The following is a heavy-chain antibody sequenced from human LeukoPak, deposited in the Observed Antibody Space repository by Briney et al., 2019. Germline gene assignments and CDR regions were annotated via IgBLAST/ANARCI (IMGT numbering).Heavy chain of an antibody. D-gene: IGHD4-17*01. V-gene: IGHV3-23*01. CDR1: GFTFSAYA. CDR2: ISGSGGTT. Sequence: GGSLRVSCAASGFTFSAYALSWVRQAPGKGLEWVSGISGSGGTTYYADSVKGRFTISRDNSKNTLYLQMNSLRAEDTAVYYCAKEGGLYGDLDYWGQGTLVTVSS. CDR3: AKEGGLYGDLDY. J-gene: IGHJ4*02.